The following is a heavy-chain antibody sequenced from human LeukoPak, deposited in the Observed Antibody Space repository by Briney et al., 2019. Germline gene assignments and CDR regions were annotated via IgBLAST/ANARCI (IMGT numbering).Heavy chain of an antibody. Sequence: SETLSLTCTVSGGSISSYYWSWIRQPAGKGLEWIGRIYTSGSTNYNPSLKSRVTISVDTSKNQFSLNLTSVTAADTAMYYCVQTTGWPGFDYWGQGILVTVSS. D-gene: IGHD1-1*01. CDR2: IYTSGST. V-gene: IGHV4-4*07. CDR3: VQTTGWPGFDY. J-gene: IGHJ4*02. CDR1: GGSISSYY.